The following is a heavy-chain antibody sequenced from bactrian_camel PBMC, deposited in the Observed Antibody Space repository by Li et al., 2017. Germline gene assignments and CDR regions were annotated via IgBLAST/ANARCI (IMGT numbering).Heavy chain of an antibody. Sequence: VQLVESGGGLVQPGGSLRLSCAASGFTFRTYTMTWVRQVPGKGLEWVSAISGGGSATYYVDLVRGRFTISRDNAENTVYLQMNSLKSEDSALYYCATWRLVGDPRRLEYWGQGTQVTVS. D-gene: IGHD1*01. J-gene: IGHJ4*01. CDR1: GFTFRTYT. V-gene: IGHV3S40*01. CDR3: ATWRLVGDPRRLEY. CDR2: ISGGGSAT.